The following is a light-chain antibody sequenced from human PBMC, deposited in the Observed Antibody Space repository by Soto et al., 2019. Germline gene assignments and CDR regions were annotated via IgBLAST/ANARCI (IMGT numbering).Light chain of an antibody. CDR2: EGS. Sequence: QSALTQPASVSGSPGQSITISCTGTSSDVGSYNLVSWYQQHPGKAPKLMIYEGSKRPSGVSNRFSGSKSGNTASLTISGLQAEDEADYYCCSYEGSSTFYVFGTGTKLTVL. J-gene: IGLJ1*01. CDR1: SSDVGSYNL. V-gene: IGLV2-23*01. CDR3: CSYEGSSTFYV.